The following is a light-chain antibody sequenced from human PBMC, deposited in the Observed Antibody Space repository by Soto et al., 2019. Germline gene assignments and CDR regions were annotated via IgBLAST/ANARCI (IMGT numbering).Light chain of an antibody. CDR3: QQYNNWPRT. Sequence: EIVMTQSPATLSVSPGERATLSCRASQSVSRNLAWYQQKPGQAPRLLSYGASTRATGIPARFSGSGSGTEFTLTISSLKSEDFEVYYCQQYNNWPRTFGQGTKVDIK. CDR2: GAS. CDR1: QSVSRN. V-gene: IGKV3-15*01. J-gene: IGKJ1*01.